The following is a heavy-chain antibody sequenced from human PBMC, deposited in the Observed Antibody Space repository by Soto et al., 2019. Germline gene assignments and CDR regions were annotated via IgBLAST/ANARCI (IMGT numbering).Heavy chain of an antibody. Sequence: SGPTLVNPTETLTLTCTFSGFSLSNARMGVSWIRQPPGKALEWLAHIFSNDEKSYSTSLKSRLTISKDTSKSQVVLTMTNMDPVDTATYYCARIPTRFLEWLYFDYWGQGTLVTVSS. V-gene: IGHV2-26*01. CDR1: GFSLSNARMG. CDR3: ARIPTRFLEWLYFDY. D-gene: IGHD3-3*01. J-gene: IGHJ4*02. CDR2: IFSNDEK.